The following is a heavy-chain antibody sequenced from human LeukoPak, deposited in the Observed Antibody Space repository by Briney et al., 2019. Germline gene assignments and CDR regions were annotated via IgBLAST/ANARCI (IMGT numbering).Heavy chain of an antibody. D-gene: IGHD1-14*01. J-gene: IGHJ4*02. CDR1: GGSISSYY. CDR2: IYTSGST. V-gene: IGHV4-4*07. CDR3: ARGLRSYRFHVRFDY. Sequence: SETLSLTCTVSGGSISSYYWSWLRQPAGKGLEWIGRIYTSGSTNYNPSLTSRVTISVDTSKNQFSLKLSSVTAADTAVYYCARGLRSYRFHVRFDYWGQGTLVTVSS.